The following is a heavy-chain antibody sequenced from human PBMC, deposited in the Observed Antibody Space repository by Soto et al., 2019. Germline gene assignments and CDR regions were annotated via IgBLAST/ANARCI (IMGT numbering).Heavy chain of an antibody. V-gene: IGHV3-23*01. CDR3: NKYSASLSILTA. D-gene: IGHD1-26*01. CDR1: GFTFSSYA. CDR2: ISGSGGST. J-gene: IGHJ5*02. Sequence: GGSLRLSCAASGFTFSSYAMSWVRQAPGKGLEWVSAISGSGGSTYYADSVKGRFTISRDDSQNTAYLQMNSLKTEDTAMYYCNKYSASLSILTALGPATLVTVSS.